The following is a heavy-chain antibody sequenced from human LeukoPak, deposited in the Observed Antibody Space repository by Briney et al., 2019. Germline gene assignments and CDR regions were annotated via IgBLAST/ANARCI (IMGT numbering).Heavy chain of an antibody. J-gene: IGHJ4*02. CDR1: GYTFTSYY. CDR2: INPSGGST. CDR3: ARIPNYDFWSGYYSAPFDY. Sequence: ASVKVSCKASGYTFTSYYMHWVRQAPGQGLEWMGIINPSGGSTSYAQKFQGRVTMTRDTSTSTVYMELSSLRSEDTAVYYCARIPNYDFWSGYYSAPFDYWGQGTLVTVSS. D-gene: IGHD3-3*01. V-gene: IGHV1-46*01.